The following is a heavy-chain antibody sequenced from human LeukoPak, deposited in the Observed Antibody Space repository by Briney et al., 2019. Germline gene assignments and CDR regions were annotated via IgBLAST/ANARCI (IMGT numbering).Heavy chain of an antibody. J-gene: IGHJ5*02. CDR1: GYTFTSYY. D-gene: IGHD6-19*01. CDR3: ASVAVAGNWFDP. CDR2: INPNSGGT. Sequence: ASVKVSCKASGYTFTSYYLHWVRQAPGQGLEWMGWINPNSGGTNYAQKFQGRVTMTRDTSISTAYMELSRLRSDDTAVYYCASVAVAGNWFDPWGQGTLVTVSS. V-gene: IGHV1-2*02.